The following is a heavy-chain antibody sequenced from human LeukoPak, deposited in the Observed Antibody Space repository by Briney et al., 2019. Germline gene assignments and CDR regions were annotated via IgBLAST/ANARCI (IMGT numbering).Heavy chain of an antibody. V-gene: IGHV1-8*01. J-gene: IGHJ4*02. CDR1: GYTFTSYD. Sequence: ASVKVSCTASGYTFTSYDINWVRQAPGQGLEWMGWMNPNSGNTGYAQKFQGRVTMTRDTSISTAYMELSSLRSEDTAVYYCARGLGIPGVYPDLRFWGQGTLVTVSS. CDR3: ARGLGIPGVYPDLRF. CDR2: MNPNSGNT. D-gene: IGHD5/OR15-5a*01.